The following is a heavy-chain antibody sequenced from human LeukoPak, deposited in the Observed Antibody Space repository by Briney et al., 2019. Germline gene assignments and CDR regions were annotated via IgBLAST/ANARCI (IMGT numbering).Heavy chain of an antibody. D-gene: IGHD3-10*01. V-gene: IGHV4-34*12. CDR3: VKPYYYGSGSYAFDI. Sequence: SEPLSLTCAVYGGSFSGNYWSWIRQPPGKGLEWIGEIIHDRGTGRGTPTYNPSLKSRVTISVDTSKNQFSLNLNAVTAADTAVYYCVKPYYYGSGSYAFDIWGQGTMVTVSS. CDR1: GGSFSGNY. CDR2: IIHDRGTGRGTP. J-gene: IGHJ3*02.